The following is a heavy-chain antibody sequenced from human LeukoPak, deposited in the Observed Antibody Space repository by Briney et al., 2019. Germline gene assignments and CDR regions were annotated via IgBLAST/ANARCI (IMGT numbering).Heavy chain of an antibody. J-gene: IGHJ4*02. CDR3: ARGPDDYGDYDDY. CDR1: GGSIDTYY. D-gene: IGHD4-17*01. V-gene: IGHV4-59*01. CDR2: IYYSGGT. Sequence: SETLSLTCTVSGGSIDTYYWSWIRQPPGKGLEWIGYIYYSGGTNYNPSLKSRVTISVDTSKNQFSLKLSSVTAADTAVYYCARGPDDYGDYDDYWGQGTLVTVSS.